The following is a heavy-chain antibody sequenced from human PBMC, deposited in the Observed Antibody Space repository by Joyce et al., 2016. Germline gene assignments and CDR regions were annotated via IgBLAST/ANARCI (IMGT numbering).Heavy chain of an antibody. D-gene: IGHD5-12*01. CDR1: GGSIRHSSYY. Sequence: QLQLQESGPEVVKPSRTLSLSCTVSGGSIRHSSYYWGWVRQPPGKGLELIWNIFHSGTTYDNPSRGNRGSISVDESKSLFSLSLSSVTAADTAFYYCARGGYSDELDYWGQGTLVTVS. CDR2: IFHSGTT. CDR3: ARGGYSDELDY. J-gene: IGHJ4*02. V-gene: IGHV4-39*07.